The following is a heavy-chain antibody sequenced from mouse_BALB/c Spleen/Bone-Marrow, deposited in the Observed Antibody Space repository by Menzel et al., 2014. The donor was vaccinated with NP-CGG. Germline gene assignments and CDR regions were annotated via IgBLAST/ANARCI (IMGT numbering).Heavy chain of an antibody. D-gene: IGHD2-4*01. CDR1: GYTFTSYY. Sequence: QVQLKESGAELVKPGASVKLSCKASGYTFTSYYMYWVKQRPGQGLEWIGEINPSNGGTNFNEKFKSKATLNVDKSSSTAYMQLSSLTSEDSAVYYCTRSTMITYFDYWGQGTSLTVSS. V-gene: IGHV1S81*02. J-gene: IGHJ2*02. CDR2: INPSNGGT. CDR3: TRSTMITYFDY.